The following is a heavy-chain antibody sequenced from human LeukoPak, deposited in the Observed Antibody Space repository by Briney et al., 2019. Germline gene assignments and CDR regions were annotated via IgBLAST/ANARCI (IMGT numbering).Heavy chain of an antibody. CDR1: GGPIISHY. Sequence: SETLSLTCSVSGGPIISHYWSWIRQPPGKGLEWIGYISNSGSTDYNPSLRSRVTISINTSKNQFSLKLRSVTAADSAVYYCVRDALEGHYSHYYMDVWGRGTTVTVSS. CDR2: ISNSGST. D-gene: IGHD1-1*01. J-gene: IGHJ6*03. CDR3: VRDALEGHYSHYYMDV. V-gene: IGHV4-59*11.